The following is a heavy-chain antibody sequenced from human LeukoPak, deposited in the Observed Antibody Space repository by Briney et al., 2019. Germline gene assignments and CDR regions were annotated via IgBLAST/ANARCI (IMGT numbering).Heavy chain of an antibody. J-gene: IGHJ5*02. D-gene: IGHD7-27*01. CDR1: GGSISSSNTY. Sequence: SETLCLTCTVSGGSISSSNTYWGWIRQPPGKGLEWIATIYYSGSTYYNPSLKSRVTMSVDASKNQFSLKLSSVTAADTAVYYCASLLNGGVSHWFDPWGQGTLVTVSS. CDR3: ASLLNGGVSHWFDP. V-gene: IGHV4-39*01. CDR2: IYYSGST.